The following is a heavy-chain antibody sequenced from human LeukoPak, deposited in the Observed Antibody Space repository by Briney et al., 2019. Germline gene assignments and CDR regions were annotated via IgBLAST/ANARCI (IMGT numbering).Heavy chain of an antibody. Sequence: PGGSLRLSCAASGFTFSSYWMHWVRQAPGKGLVWVSRIHSDGSSTSCADSVKGRFTISRDNAKNTLYLQMNSLRAEDTAVYYCARGGTGDNWFDPWGQGTLVTVSS. CDR1: GFTFSSYW. V-gene: IGHV3-74*01. CDR2: IHSDGSST. D-gene: IGHD3/OR15-3a*01. CDR3: ARGGTGDNWFDP. J-gene: IGHJ5*02.